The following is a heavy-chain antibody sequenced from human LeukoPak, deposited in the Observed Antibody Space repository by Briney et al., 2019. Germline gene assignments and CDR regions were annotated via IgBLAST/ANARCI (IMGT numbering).Heavy chain of an antibody. Sequence: SEKVSCKDSGGTFSSYAISWVRQAPGQGLEWMGKIIPIFGTANYAQKFQGRVTITTDESTSTAYMELSSLRSEDTAVYYCARGHNDFWSGYPFDYWGQGTLVTVSS. J-gene: IGHJ4*02. CDR2: IIPIFGTA. D-gene: IGHD3-3*01. CDR1: GGTFSSYA. CDR3: ARGHNDFWSGYPFDY. V-gene: IGHV1-69*05.